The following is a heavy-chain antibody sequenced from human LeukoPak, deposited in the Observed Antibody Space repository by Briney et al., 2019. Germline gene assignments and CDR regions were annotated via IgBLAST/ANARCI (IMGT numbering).Heavy chain of an antibody. CDR1: GFTFSSYS. D-gene: IGHD6-13*01. CDR2: ISSSSTTI. Sequence: GGSLRLSCSASGFTFSSYSMNWVRQAPGKGLEWVSYISSSSTTIYYADSVKGRFTISRDNAKNSLYLQMNSLRVADTAVYYCARGYSSSWTPYDYWGQGTLVTVSS. CDR3: ARGYSSSWTPYDY. J-gene: IGHJ4*02. V-gene: IGHV3-48*01.